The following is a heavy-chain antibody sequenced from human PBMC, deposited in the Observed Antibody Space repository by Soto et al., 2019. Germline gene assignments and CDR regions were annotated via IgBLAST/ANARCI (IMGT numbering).Heavy chain of an antibody. D-gene: IGHD3-10*01. Sequence: PGGSLRLSCAASGFTFSSYSMNWVRQAPGKGLEWVSSISSSSSYIYYADSVKGRFTISRDNAKNSLYLQMNSLRAEDTAVYYCARDQYYYGSGSFPRLFDYWGQGTLVTVS. J-gene: IGHJ4*02. CDR3: ARDQYYYGSGSFPRLFDY. CDR1: GFTFSSYS. V-gene: IGHV3-21*01. CDR2: ISSSSSYI.